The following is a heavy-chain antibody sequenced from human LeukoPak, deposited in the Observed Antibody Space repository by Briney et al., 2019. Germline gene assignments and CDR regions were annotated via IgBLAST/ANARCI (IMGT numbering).Heavy chain of an antibody. V-gene: IGHV3-30*02. J-gene: IGHJ6*03. CDR1: GFTFSSYG. Sequence: PGGSLRLSCAASGFTFSSYGMHWVRQAPGKGLEWVAVIRYDGSNKYYADSVKGRFTISRDNSKNTLYLQMNSLRAEDTAVYYCAKKQWPSGYYYYYYMDVWGKGTTVTVSS. CDR3: AKKQWPSGYYYYYYMDV. CDR2: IRYDGSNK. D-gene: IGHD6-19*01.